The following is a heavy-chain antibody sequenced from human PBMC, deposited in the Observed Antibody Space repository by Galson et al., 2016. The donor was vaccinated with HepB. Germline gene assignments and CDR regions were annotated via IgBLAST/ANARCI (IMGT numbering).Heavy chain of an antibody. CDR2: IYSGGTT. Sequence: SLRLSCAASGFTVSSNYMSWVRQAPGKGLEWVSFIYSGGTTYYADSVKGRFTISRDNSKNTLYLQMNSLRAEDTAVYYCARVIGVEGTHVFYYYAMDVWGKGATVTVSS. CDR1: GFTVSSNY. CDR3: ARVIGVEGTHVFYYYAMDV. D-gene: IGHD6-19*01. V-gene: IGHV3-53*05. J-gene: IGHJ6*04.